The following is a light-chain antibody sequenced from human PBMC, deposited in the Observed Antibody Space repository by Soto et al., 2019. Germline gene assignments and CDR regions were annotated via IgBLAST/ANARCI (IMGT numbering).Light chain of an antibody. J-gene: IGLJ1*01. CDR2: EGS. CDR1: SSDVGSYNL. CDR3: CSYAGSSTYV. Sequence: QSALTQPASVSGSPGQSITISCTGTSSDVGSYNLVSWYQQHPGKAPKLMIYEGSERPSGVSNRFSGSKSGYTASLTISGLQAEDEADYHCCSYAGSSTYVFGTGTKLTLL. V-gene: IGLV2-23*01.